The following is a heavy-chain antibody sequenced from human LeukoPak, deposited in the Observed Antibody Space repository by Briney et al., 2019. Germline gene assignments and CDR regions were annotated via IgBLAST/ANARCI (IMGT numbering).Heavy chain of an antibody. Sequence: SETLSLTCSVSGGSVSTHYWSWIRQPAGKGLEWIGRIHTSGTTNYNPSLKSRVTLSLDTSNNQLSLTVTSVTAADTAVYFCTRDGDGGGYPDYWGQGTLVTVSS. CDR3: TRDGDGGGYPDY. CDR1: GGSVSTHY. J-gene: IGHJ4*02. CDR2: IHTSGTT. V-gene: IGHV4-4*07. D-gene: IGHD3-22*01.